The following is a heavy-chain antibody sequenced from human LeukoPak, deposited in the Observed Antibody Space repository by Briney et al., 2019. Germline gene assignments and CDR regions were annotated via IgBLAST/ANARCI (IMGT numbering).Heavy chain of an antibody. J-gene: IGHJ4*02. Sequence: SETLSLTCTVSGGSISSYYWSWIRQPPGKGLEWLGYIYYSGSTNYNPSLKSRVTISVDTSKNQFSLKLSSVTAADTAVYYCARGYSGSDFYFDYWGQGTLVTVSS. D-gene: IGHD5-12*01. CDR1: GGSISSYY. CDR2: IYYSGST. V-gene: IGHV4-59*01. CDR3: ARGYSGSDFYFDY.